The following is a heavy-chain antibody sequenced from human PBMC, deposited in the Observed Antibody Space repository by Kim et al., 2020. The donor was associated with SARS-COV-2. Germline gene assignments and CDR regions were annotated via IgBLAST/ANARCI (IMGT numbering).Heavy chain of an antibody. J-gene: IGHJ6*02. CDR3: TKESGSGSYYAWTYYYYGMDV. Sequence: GGSLRLSCAASGFTFSSYGMHWVRQAPGKGLEWVAVISYDGSTKYYADSVKGRFTITRENSKNTLYLQMNSLRAEDTAVYYCTKESGSGSYYAWTYYYYGMDVWGQGTTVTVSS. CDR2: ISYDGSTK. V-gene: IGHV3-30*18. D-gene: IGHD3-10*01. CDR1: GFTFSSYG.